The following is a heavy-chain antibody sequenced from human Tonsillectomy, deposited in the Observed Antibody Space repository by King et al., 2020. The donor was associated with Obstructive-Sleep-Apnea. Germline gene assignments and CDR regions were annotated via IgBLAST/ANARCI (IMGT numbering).Heavy chain of an antibody. CDR1: GYNFNNYG. V-gene: IGHV1-18*01. CDR3: ARDLIYYGSGSYDDVFDI. D-gene: IGHD3-10*01. Sequence: QLVQSGAEVKKPGASVKVSCKASGYNFNNYGLSWVRQAPGQGLEWVGWIGAYNGDTNYGQKVRGRATMTIDTSTGTAVMELRGLRSDDTAVYYCARDLIYYGSGSYDDVFDIWGQGTMVTVSS. CDR2: IGAYNGDT. J-gene: IGHJ3*02.